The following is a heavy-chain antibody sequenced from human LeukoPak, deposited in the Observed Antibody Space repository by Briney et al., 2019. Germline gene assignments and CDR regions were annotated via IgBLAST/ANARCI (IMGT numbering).Heavy chain of an antibody. Sequence: VTPSETLSLTCTVSGGSISSGSYCWSWIRQPAGKGLEWIGRIYTSGSTNYNPPLKSRVTISVDTSKNQFSLKLSSVTAADTAVYYCARDRPGRYDFWSGYSDYWGQGTLVTVSS. CDR2: IYTSGST. V-gene: IGHV4-61*02. D-gene: IGHD3-3*01. CDR1: GGSISSGSYC. CDR3: ARDRPGRYDFWSGYSDY. J-gene: IGHJ4*02.